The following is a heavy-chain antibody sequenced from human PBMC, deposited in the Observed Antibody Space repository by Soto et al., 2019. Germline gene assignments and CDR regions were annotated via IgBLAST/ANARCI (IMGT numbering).Heavy chain of an antibody. D-gene: IGHD2-15*01. CDR1: GFTFGDYA. Sequence: GGSLRLSCTASGFTFGDYAMSWFRQAPGKGLEWVGFIRSKAYGGTTEYAASVKGRFTISRDDSKSIAYLQMNSLKTEDTAVYYCTREIVVVVAALLNDAFDIWGQGTMVTVSS. V-gene: IGHV3-49*03. J-gene: IGHJ3*02. CDR3: TREIVVVVAALLNDAFDI. CDR2: IRSKAYGGTT.